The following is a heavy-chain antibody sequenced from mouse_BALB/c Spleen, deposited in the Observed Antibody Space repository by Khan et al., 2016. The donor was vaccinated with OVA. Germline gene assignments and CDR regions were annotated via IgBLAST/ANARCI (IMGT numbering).Heavy chain of an antibody. Sequence: IQLVQSGPELMKPGASVKISCKASGYSFTSYYMHWMKQSHGKSLEWIGYIDPFNADTDYNQKFKGKATLTVAKSSNTAYMHLTSLTSEDSAVYYCERGTFAYWGQGTLVTVSA. V-gene: IGHV1S135*01. CDR3: ERGTFAY. CDR2: IDPFNADT. CDR1: GYSFTSYY. D-gene: IGHD3-3*01. J-gene: IGHJ3*01.